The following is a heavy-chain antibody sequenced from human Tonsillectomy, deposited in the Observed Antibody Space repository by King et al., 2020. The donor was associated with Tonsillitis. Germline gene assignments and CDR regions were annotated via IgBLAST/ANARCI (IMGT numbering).Heavy chain of an antibody. V-gene: IGHV3-53*01. CDR3: ATGGGSYPFDY. Sequence: VQLVESGGGLIQPGGSLRLSCAASGFAVSSNYMSWVRQAPGKGLEWVSVIYSGGSTYYADSVKGRFTISRDISKNTLHLQMNSLRAEDTAVYYCATGGGSYPFDYWAREPWSPSPQ. CDR1: GFAVSSNY. D-gene: IGHD2-15*01. J-gene: IGHJ4*02. CDR2: IYSGGST.